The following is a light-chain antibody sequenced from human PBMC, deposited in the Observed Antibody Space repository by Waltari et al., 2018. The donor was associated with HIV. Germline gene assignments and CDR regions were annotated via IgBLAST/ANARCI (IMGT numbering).Light chain of an antibody. CDR2: DVT. Sequence: QSALAQPPSASGSAGQSVTISCTGTSSDVGAYNYVSWYQQHPGKAPKLIMYDVTKRPSGVPDRFSGSKSGNTASLTVSGLQGEDEADYYCSSYADSDTPVVFGGGTKLTVL. CDR3: SSYADSDTPVV. V-gene: IGLV2-8*01. CDR1: SSDVGAYNY. J-gene: IGLJ2*01.